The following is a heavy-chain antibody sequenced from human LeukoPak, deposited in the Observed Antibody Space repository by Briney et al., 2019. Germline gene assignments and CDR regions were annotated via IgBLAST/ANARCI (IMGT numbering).Heavy chain of an antibody. D-gene: IGHD3-16*01. J-gene: IGHJ4*02. V-gene: IGHV3-23*01. Sequence: PGGSLRLSCAASGFTFSSYAMSWVRQAPGKGLEWVSAISGSGGSTYYADSVKGRFTISRDNSKNTLYLQMNSLRAEDRAVYYGAKGGGLRGGYFDYWGQGTLVTVSS. CDR3: AKGGGLRGGYFDY. CDR1: GFTFSSYA. CDR2: ISGSGGST.